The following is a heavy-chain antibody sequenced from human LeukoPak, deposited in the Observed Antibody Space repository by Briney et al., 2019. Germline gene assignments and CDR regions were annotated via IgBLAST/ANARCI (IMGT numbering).Heavy chain of an antibody. CDR3: AREYNGGAPNWFDP. CDR1: GGSLSSYY. V-gene: IGHV4-59*01. D-gene: IGHD3-16*01. CDR2: IYYSGST. J-gene: IGHJ5*02. Sequence: SETLSLTCTVSGGSLSSYYWSWLRQPPGKGLEWIGYIYYSGSTNYNPSLKSRVPISVDTSKNQFSLKLSSVTAADTAVYYCAREYNGGAPNWFDPWGQGTLVTVSS.